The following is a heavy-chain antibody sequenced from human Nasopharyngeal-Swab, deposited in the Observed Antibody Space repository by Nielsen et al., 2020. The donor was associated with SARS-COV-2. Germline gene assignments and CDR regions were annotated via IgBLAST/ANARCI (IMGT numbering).Heavy chain of an antibody. Sequence: SETLSLTCTVSGGSISSGGYYWSWIRQHPRKGLEWIGYIYYSGSTYYNPSLKSRVTISVDTSKNQFSLKLSSVTAADTAVYYCARGLTTVTTLEYFDLWGRGTLVTVSS. D-gene: IGHD4-17*01. CDR3: ARGLTTVTTLEYFDL. CDR1: GGSISSGGYY. CDR2: IYYSGST. J-gene: IGHJ2*01. V-gene: IGHV4-31*03.